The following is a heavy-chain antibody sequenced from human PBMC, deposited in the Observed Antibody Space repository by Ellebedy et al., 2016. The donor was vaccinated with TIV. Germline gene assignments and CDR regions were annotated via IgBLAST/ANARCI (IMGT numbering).Heavy chain of an antibody. J-gene: IGHJ4*02. CDR2: IYYSGST. Sequence: GSLRLXCAVYGGSFSTYYWSWIRQPPGKGLEWIGYIYYSGSTNYNPSLKSRVTISVDTSKNQFSLKLRSVTAADTAAYYCTRGDYFYYGSGSSYFDYWGQGTLVTVSS. CDR3: TRGDYFYYGSGSSYFDY. V-gene: IGHV4-59*01. CDR1: GGSFSTYY. D-gene: IGHD3-10*01.